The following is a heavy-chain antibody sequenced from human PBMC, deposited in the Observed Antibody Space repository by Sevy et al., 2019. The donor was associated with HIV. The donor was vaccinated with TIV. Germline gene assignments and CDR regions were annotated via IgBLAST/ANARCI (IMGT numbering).Heavy chain of an antibody. CDR2: IRISGGNT. CDR3: AKEWTQLSDWYDELDY. D-gene: IGHD6-19*01. J-gene: IGHJ4*02. Sequence: GGSLRLSCAASGFTFSNYAMSWVRQAPGKGLEWVSSIRISGGNTYYADSVKGRFTISRDNSKNTLYLQMNSLRAEDTAVYYCAKEWTQLSDWYDELDYWGQGSLVTVSS. V-gene: IGHV3-23*01. CDR1: GFTFSNYA.